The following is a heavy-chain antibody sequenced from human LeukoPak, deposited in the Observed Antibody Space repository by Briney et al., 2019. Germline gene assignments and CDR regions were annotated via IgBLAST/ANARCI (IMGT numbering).Heavy chain of an antibody. Sequence: PGESLKISCKGSGYSFTSYWIGWVRQMPGKGLEWMGIIYPGDSDTRYSPSFQGQVTISADKSISTAYLQWSSLKASDTATYCCARHHCSGGSCYVNWFDPWGQGTLVTVSS. CDR2: IYPGDSDT. J-gene: IGHJ5*02. CDR3: ARHHCSGGSCYVNWFDP. D-gene: IGHD2-15*01. CDR1: GYSFTSYW. V-gene: IGHV5-51*01.